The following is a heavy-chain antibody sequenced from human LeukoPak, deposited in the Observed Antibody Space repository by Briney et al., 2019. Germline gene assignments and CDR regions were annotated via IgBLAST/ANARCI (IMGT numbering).Heavy chain of an antibody. CDR3: ARNKLRYYYGMDV. V-gene: IGHV4-31*03. Sequence: SQTLSLTCTVSGGSISSGGYYWSWIRQHPGKGLEWIGYIYYSGSTNYNPSLKSRVTISVDTSKNQFSLKLSSVTAADTAVYYCARNKLRYYYGMDVWGQGTTVTVSS. J-gene: IGHJ6*02. D-gene: IGHD1-26*01. CDR1: GGSISSGGYY. CDR2: IYYSGST.